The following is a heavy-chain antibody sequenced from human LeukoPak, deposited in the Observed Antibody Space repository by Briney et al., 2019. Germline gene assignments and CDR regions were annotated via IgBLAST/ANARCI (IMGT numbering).Heavy chain of an antibody. D-gene: IGHD1-7*01. CDR1: GGSFSGYY. V-gene: IGHV4-34*01. CDR2: INHSGST. Sequence: SETLSLTCAVYGGSFSGYYWSWIRQPPGKGLEWIGEINHSGSTNYNPSLKSRVTISVDTSKNQFSLKLSSVTAADTAVYYCASRDRNNWNYANLDYWGQGTLVTVSS. CDR3: ASRDRNNWNYANLDY. J-gene: IGHJ4*02.